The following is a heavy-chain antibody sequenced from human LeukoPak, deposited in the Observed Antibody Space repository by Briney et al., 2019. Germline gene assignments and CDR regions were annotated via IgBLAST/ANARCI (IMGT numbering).Heavy chain of an antibody. CDR2: ISSSSSTI. CDR3: AREKEDCSSTSCYTRAMDV. V-gene: IGHV3-48*01. CDR1: GFTFSSYS. J-gene: IGHJ6*03. D-gene: IGHD2-2*02. Sequence: GGSLRLSCAASGFTFSSYSMNWVRQAPGKGLEWVSYISSSSSTIYYADSVKGRFTIPRDNAKNSLYLQMNSLRAEDTAVYYCAREKEDCSSTSCYTRAMDVWGKGTTVTVSS.